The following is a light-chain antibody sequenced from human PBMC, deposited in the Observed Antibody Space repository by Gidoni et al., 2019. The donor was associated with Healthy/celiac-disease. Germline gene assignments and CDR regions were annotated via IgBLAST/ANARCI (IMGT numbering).Light chain of an antibody. CDR1: ALPKKY. Sequence: SYELTPPPSVFVSPGQTARITCSGDALPKKYAYWYQQKSGQAPVLVIYEDSKRPSGIPERFSGSSSGTMATLTISGAQVEDEADYYCYSTDSSGNHRVFGGGTKLTVL. J-gene: IGLJ3*02. V-gene: IGLV3-10*01. CDR2: EDS. CDR3: YSTDSSGNHRV.